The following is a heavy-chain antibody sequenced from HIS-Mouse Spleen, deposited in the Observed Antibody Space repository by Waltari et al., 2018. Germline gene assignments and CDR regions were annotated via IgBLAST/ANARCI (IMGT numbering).Heavy chain of an antibody. V-gene: IGHV4-39*07. D-gene: IGHD5-12*01. CDR2: IYYSGST. J-gene: IGHJ3*02. Sequence: QLQLQESGPGLVKPSETLSLPCTVSGCPISSSSYYWGWIRQPPGKGLEWIGSIYYSGSTYYNPSLKSRVTISVDTSKNQFSLKLSSVTAADTAVYYCARDGYSGYGHDAFDIWGQGTMVTVSA. CDR1: GCPISSSSYY. CDR3: ARDGYSGYGHDAFDI.